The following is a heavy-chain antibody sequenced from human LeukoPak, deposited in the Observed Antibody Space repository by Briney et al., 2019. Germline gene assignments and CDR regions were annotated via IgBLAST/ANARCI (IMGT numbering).Heavy chain of an antibody. CDR1: GGSISSYY. CDR2: IYASGSI. Sequence: PSQTLSLTCTVSGGSISSYYWSWIRQPAGKGLEWIGRIYASGSINYNPSLKSRVTMSVDTSKNQFSLKLSSVTAADTAVYYCARDWEYCSGGSCYQDYYYYYMDVWGKGTTVTVSS. CDR3: ARDWEYCSGGSCYQDYYYYYMDV. D-gene: IGHD2-15*01. V-gene: IGHV4-4*07. J-gene: IGHJ6*03.